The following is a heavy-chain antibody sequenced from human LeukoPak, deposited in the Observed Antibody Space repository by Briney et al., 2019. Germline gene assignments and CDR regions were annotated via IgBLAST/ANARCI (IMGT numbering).Heavy chain of an antibody. Sequence: PSETLSLTCTVSGDSISNYYWNWIRQPPGKGLEWIGYIYYSGSTNYNPSLKSRVTISIDTSKNQFSLKLSSVTAADTAVYYCARASWVYYAIDYWGQGTLVTVSS. CDR2: IYYSGST. CDR3: ARASWVYYAIDY. J-gene: IGHJ4*02. V-gene: IGHV4-59*01. CDR1: GDSISNYY. D-gene: IGHD2-8*01.